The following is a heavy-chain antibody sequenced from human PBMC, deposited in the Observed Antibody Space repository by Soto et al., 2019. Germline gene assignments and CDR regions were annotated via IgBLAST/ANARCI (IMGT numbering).Heavy chain of an antibody. CDR1: GFTFDDYA. CDR2: ISWNSGSI. D-gene: IGHD3-16*02. J-gene: IGHJ4*02. V-gene: IGHV3-9*01. CDR3: AKDRDYVWGSYRYTFDC. Sequence: EVQLVESGGGLVQPGRSLRLSCAASGFTFDDYAMHWVRQAPGKGLEWVSGISWNSGSIGYADSVKGRFTISRDNAKNSLYLQMNSLRAEDTALYYCAKDRDYVWGSYRYTFDCWGQGTLVTVSS.